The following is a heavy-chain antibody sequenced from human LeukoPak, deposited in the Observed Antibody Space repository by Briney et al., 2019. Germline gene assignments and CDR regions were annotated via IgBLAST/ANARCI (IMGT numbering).Heavy chain of an antibody. CDR1: GYTFTSYG. J-gene: IGHJ4*02. CDR3: ARDRPYYDILTGPLFDY. Sequence: ASVKVSCKASGYTFTSYGISWVRQAPGQGLEWMGWISAYNGNTNYAQKLQGRVTMTTDTSTSTAYMELRSLRSDDTAVYYCARDRPYYDILTGPLFDYWAREPWSPSPQ. CDR2: ISAYNGNT. D-gene: IGHD3-9*01. V-gene: IGHV1-18*01.